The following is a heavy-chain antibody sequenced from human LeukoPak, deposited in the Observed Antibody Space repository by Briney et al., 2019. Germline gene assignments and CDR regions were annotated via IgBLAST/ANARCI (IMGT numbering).Heavy chain of an antibody. J-gene: IGHJ5*02. CDR1: GGSISSYY. Sequence: SETLTLTCTVSGGSISSYYWSWIRQPPGEGLEWIGYIYYSGSTNYNPSLKSRVTISVDTSKNQFSLKLSSVTAADTAVYYCAREYSSSWYRWFDPWGQGTLVTVSS. V-gene: IGHV4-59*01. D-gene: IGHD6-13*01. CDR3: AREYSSSWYRWFDP. CDR2: IYYSGST.